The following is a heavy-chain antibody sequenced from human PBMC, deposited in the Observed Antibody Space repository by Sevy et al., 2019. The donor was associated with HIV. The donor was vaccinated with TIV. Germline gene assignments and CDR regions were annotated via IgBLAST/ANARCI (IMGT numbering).Heavy chain of an antibody. D-gene: IGHD3-10*01. CDR3: ARLFGSGIDYYYYGMDV. Sequence: SETLSLTYTVSGGSISSSSYYWGWIRQPPGKGLEWIGSIYYSGSTYYNPSLKSRVTISVDTSKNQFSLKLSSVTAADTAVYYCARLFGSGIDYYYYGMDVWGQGTTVTVSS. J-gene: IGHJ6*02. V-gene: IGHV4-39*01. CDR2: IYYSGST. CDR1: GGSISSSSYY.